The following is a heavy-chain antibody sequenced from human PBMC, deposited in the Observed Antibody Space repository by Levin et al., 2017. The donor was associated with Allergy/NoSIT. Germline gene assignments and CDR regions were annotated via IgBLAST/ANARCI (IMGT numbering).Heavy chain of an antibody. V-gene: IGHV1-8*01. CDR3: AGVPGYYASSGSGVDY. D-gene: IGHD3-22*01. J-gene: IGHJ4*02. CDR1: GYTFTSYD. CDR2: MNPNSANT. Sequence: ASVKVSCKASGYTFTSYDINWVRQATGQGLEWMGWMNPNSANTRYAQKFKGRVSMTRNTSISTAYMELSSLRSEDPAVYYCAGVPGYYASSGSGVDYWGQGTLVTVSS.